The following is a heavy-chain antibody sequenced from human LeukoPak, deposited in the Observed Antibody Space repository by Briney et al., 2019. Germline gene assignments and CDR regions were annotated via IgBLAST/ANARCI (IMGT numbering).Heavy chain of an antibody. V-gene: IGHV4-61*02. CDR1: GGSINSGTYY. D-gene: IGHD3/OR15-3a*01. J-gene: IGHJ6*03. CDR2: VYTSGST. Sequence: SETLSLTCTVSGGSINSGTYYWSWIRQPAGKGLEWIGRVYTSGSTNYNPSLKSRVTISVDTSKNQFSLKLSSVTAADTAVYYCARGWTYMDVWGKGTTVAISS. CDR3: ARGWTYMDV.